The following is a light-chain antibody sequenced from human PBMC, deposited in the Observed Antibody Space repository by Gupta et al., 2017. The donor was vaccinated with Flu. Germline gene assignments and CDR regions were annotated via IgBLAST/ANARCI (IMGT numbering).Light chain of an antibody. J-gene: IGKJ1*01. CDR3: KQKKNSPVT. Sequence: GRQYLSWYLQKPRQPPQLLIYEAYTRARGDATRFSGSGVGTDFTLKLTSVEPDDVVIYYCKQKKNSPVTFGQGTQVEIK. V-gene: IGKV2D-29*01. CDR2: EAY. CDR1: GRQY.